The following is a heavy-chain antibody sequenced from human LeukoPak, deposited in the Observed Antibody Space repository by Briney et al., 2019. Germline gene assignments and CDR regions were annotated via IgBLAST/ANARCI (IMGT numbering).Heavy chain of an antibody. CDR1: GFTFSSYA. D-gene: IGHD3-22*01. CDR3: ARGLTSSKTYYYDSSGYYHPYYFDY. Sequence: PGRSLRLSCAASGFTFSSYAMHWVRQAPGKGLEWVAVISYDGSNKYYADSVKGRFTISRDNSKNTLYLQMNSLRAEDTAVYYCARGLTSSKTYYYDSSGYYHPYYFDYWGQGTLVTVSS. V-gene: IGHV3-30-3*01. CDR2: ISYDGSNK. J-gene: IGHJ4*02.